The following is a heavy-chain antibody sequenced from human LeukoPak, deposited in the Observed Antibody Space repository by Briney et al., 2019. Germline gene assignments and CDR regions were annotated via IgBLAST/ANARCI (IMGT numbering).Heavy chain of an antibody. CDR1: GVSVSSGSYY. V-gene: IGHV4-61*01. CDR2: IYYSGST. J-gene: IGHJ6*02. Sequence: PSETLSLTCTVPGVSVSSGSYYWSWIRQPPGKGLEWIGYIYYSGSTNYNPSLKSRVTISVDTSKNQFSLKLSSVTAADTAVYYCARDRARTYYYDSSGYSYGMDVWGQGTTVTVSS. D-gene: IGHD3-22*01. CDR3: ARDRARTYYYDSSGYSYGMDV.